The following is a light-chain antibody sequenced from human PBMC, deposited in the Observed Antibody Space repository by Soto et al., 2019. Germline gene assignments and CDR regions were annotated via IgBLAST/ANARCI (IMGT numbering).Light chain of an antibody. J-gene: IGKJ1*01. CDR2: GAS. CDR3: QQYGSSPRT. V-gene: IGKV3-20*01. CDR1: QSVSGSY. Sequence: EIVLTQSPGTLSLSPGERATLPCRASQSVSGSYLAWYQQRPGQAPRLLINGASSRATGIPDRFSGSGSGTDFTLTISGLEPEDFAVYYCQQYGSSPRTFGQGTKV.